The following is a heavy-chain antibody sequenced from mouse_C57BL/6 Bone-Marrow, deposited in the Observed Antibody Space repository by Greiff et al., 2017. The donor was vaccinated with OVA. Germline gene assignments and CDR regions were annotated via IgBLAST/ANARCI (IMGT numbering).Heavy chain of an antibody. J-gene: IGHJ2*01. CDR1: GFNIKDYY. D-gene: IGHD2-4*01. Sequence: VQLQQSGAELVKPGASVKLSCTASGFNIKDYYMHWVKQRTEQGLEWIGRIDPEDGETKYAPQFQGKATIPADTSSNTAYLQLSSLTSEDTAVYYCARWGDYDPYFDYWGQGTTLTVSS. V-gene: IGHV14-2*01. CDR3: ARWGDYDPYFDY. CDR2: IDPEDGET.